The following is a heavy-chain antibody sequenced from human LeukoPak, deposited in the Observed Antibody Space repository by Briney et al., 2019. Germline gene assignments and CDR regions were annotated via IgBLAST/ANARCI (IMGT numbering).Heavy chain of an antibody. CDR2: IGTAGDT. Sequence: GGSLRLSCAASGFTFSSYDMHWVRHATGKGLEWVSAIGTAGDTYYPGSVKGRFTISRENAKNSLYLQMNSLRAEDTAVYYCARSYGSGSYPGLYYYYYGMDVWGQGTTVTVSS. D-gene: IGHD3-10*01. J-gene: IGHJ6*02. CDR1: GFTFSSYD. V-gene: IGHV3-13*01. CDR3: ARSYGSGSYPGLYYYYYGMDV.